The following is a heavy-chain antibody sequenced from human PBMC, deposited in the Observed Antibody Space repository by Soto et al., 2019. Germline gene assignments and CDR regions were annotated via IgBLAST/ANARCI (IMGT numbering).Heavy chain of an antibody. Sequence: GGSLRLSCAASAFTFRSYGMHWVRQAPGKGLEWVAVISYDGSNKYYADSVKGRFTISRDNSKKTLYLQMNSLRAEDTAVYYCAGFAGSYGLWGQGTLVTVSS. J-gene: IGHJ4*02. V-gene: IGHV3-30*03. CDR2: ISYDGSNK. D-gene: IGHD3-10*01. CDR3: AGFAGSYGL. CDR1: AFTFRSYG.